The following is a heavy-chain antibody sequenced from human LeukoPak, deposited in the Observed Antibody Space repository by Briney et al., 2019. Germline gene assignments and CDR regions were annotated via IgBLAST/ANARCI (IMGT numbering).Heavy chain of an antibody. Sequence: ASVKVSCKASGYTFTSYAMNWVRQAPGQGLEWMGWISAYNGNTNYAQKLQGRVTMTTDTSTSTAYMELRSLRSDDTAVYYCATHYYDRLGAFDIWGQGTMVTVSS. CDR3: ATHYYDRLGAFDI. J-gene: IGHJ3*02. CDR1: GYTFTSYA. V-gene: IGHV1-18*01. CDR2: ISAYNGNT. D-gene: IGHD3-22*01.